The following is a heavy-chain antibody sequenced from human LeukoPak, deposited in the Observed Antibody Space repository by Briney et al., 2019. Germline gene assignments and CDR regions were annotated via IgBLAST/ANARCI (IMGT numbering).Heavy chain of an antibody. V-gene: IGHV3-30*03. Sequence: GGSLRLSCAASGFTFSSYSMNWVRQAPGKGLEWVAVISFDGKKEFYADSVKGRFTMSRDNSKNALFLQMNSLQTDDTAIYYCARASMATINYYYFYMDAWGKGTTVTVSS. CDR3: ARASMATINYYYFYMDA. CDR2: ISFDGKKE. D-gene: IGHD5-24*01. J-gene: IGHJ6*03. CDR1: GFTFSSYS.